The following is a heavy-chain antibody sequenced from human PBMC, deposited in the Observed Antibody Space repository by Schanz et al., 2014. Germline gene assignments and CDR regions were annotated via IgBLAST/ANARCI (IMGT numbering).Heavy chain of an antibody. CDR2: ISGSGGST. J-gene: IGHJ3*02. V-gene: IGHV3-23*04. CDR1: GFTFSDAW. CDR3: AKGRFGELSAFDI. Sequence: VQVVQSGGGLVKPGGSLRLSCAASGFTFSDAWMSWVRQAPGKGLEWVSAISGSGGSTYYADSVKGRFTISRDNSKNTLYLQMNSLRAEDTAVYYCAKGRFGELSAFDIWGQGTMVTVSS. D-gene: IGHD3-10*01.